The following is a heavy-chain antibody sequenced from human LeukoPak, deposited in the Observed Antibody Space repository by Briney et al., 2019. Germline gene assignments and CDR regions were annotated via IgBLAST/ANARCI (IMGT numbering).Heavy chain of an antibody. CDR1: GFTFSIYS. CDR3: ARDRCVGAVDY. V-gene: IGHV3-21*01. J-gene: IGHJ4*02. CDR2: ISSSSSYI. Sequence: GGSLRLSCAASGFTFSIYSMNWVRQAPGKGLEWVSSISSSSSYIYYADSVKGRFTISRDNAKSSLYLQMNSLRAEDTAVYYCARDRCVGAVDYWGQGTLVTVSS. D-gene: IGHD1-26*01.